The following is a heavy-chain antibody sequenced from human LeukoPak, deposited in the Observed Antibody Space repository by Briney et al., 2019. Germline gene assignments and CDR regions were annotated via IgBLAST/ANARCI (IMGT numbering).Heavy chain of an antibody. D-gene: IGHD6-13*01. J-gene: IGHJ5*02. V-gene: IGHV1-69*05. CDR1: GGTFSGYA. CDR2: IIPIFGTA. Sequence: SVKVSCKASGGTFSGYAISWVRQAPGQGLEWMGGIIPIFGTANYAQKFQGRVTITTDESTSTAYMELSSLRSEDTAVYYCARDSGSSWYNWFDPWGQGTLVTVSS. CDR3: ARDSGSSWYNWFDP.